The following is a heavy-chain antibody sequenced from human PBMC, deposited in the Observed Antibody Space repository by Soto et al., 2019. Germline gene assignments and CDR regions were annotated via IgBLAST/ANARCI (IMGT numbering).Heavy chain of an antibody. V-gene: IGHV3-30*18. Sequence: ESGGGVVQPGRSLRLSCAASGFTFSSYGMHWVRQAPGKGLEWVAVISYDGSNKYYADSVKGRFTISRDNAKNTLYLQLNSLRADDTAVYYCAKAYQVWFSSGYYYFDYWGQGTLVTVSS. CDR3: AKAYQVWFSSGYYYFDY. D-gene: IGHD3-22*01. CDR1: GFTFSSYG. J-gene: IGHJ4*02. CDR2: ISYDGSNK.